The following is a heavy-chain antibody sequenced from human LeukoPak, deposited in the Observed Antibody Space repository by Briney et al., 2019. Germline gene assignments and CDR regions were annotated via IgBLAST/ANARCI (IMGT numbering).Heavy chain of an antibody. Sequence: GEYLKISCKGSGYSFTSYWIAWVRQMPGKGLEWMGIIYPADSDTRYSPSFQGQVIISADKSISTAYLQWSSLKASDSAMYYCARQDGAHNWFDPWGQGTLVNVSS. D-gene: IGHD4-17*01. CDR1: GYSFTSYW. CDR2: IYPADSDT. CDR3: ARQDGAHNWFDP. J-gene: IGHJ5*02. V-gene: IGHV5-51*01.